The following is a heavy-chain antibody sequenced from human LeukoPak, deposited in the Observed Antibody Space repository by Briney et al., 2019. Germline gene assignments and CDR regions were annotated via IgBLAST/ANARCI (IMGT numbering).Heavy chain of an antibody. D-gene: IGHD5-18*01. CDR1: GFSFSSYA. Sequence: GGSQRLSCAASGFSFSSYAMSWVRQAPGKGLEWVSSISSSSSSIYYADSVKGRFTTSRDNAKNSLYLQMNSLRAEDTAVYYCARASGDIVETATMGSYWGQGTLVTVSS. CDR3: ARASGDIVETATMGSY. V-gene: IGHV3-21*01. CDR2: ISSSSSSI. J-gene: IGHJ4*02.